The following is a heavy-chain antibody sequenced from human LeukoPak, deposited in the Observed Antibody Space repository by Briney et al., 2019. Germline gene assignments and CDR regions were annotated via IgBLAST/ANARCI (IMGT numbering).Heavy chain of an antibody. Sequence: SETLSLTCTVSGGSISSYYWSWIRRPAGKGLEWIGRIYTSGSTNYNPSLKSRVTMSVDTSKNQFSLKLSSVTAADTAVYYCARTGSSSLYYYGMDVWGQGTTVTVSS. J-gene: IGHJ6*02. D-gene: IGHD6-6*01. CDR2: IYTSGST. CDR3: ARTGSSSLYYYGMDV. CDR1: GGSISSYY. V-gene: IGHV4-4*07.